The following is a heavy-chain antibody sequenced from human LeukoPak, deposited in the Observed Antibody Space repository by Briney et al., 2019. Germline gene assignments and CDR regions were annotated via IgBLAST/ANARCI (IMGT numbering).Heavy chain of an antibody. Sequence: SETLSLTCAVYGGSFSGYYWSWIRQPPGKGLEWIGEINHSGSTNYNPSLESRVTISVDTSKNQFSLKLSSVTAADTAVYYCASLLDYYFDYWGQGTLVTVSS. D-gene: IGHD3-10*01. V-gene: IGHV4-34*01. CDR3: ASLLDYYFDY. CDR1: GGSFSGYY. CDR2: INHSGST. J-gene: IGHJ4*02.